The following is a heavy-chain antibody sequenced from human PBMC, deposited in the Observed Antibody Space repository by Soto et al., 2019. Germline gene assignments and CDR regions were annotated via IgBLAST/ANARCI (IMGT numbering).Heavy chain of an antibody. Sequence: QVQLQESGPGLVKPSETLSLTCTVSGGAISSNYWSWIRQPPGQGLEWIGYIYYSGSTNYNPSLKSLVTRSVDTSKNPFSLKLSSVTAADTAVDYCARRYGYSFDYWGQGTLVTVSS. CDR3: ARRYGYSFDY. CDR1: GGAISSNY. V-gene: IGHV4-59*08. CDR2: IYYSGST. D-gene: IGHD1-1*01. J-gene: IGHJ4*02.